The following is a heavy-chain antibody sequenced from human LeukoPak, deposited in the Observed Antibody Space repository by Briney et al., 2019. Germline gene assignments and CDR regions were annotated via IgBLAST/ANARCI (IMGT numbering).Heavy chain of an antibody. CDR2: IYYSGNT. D-gene: IGHD2/OR15-2a*01. V-gene: IGHV4-59*01. CDR1: GGSISGYY. Sequence: SETLSLTCTVSGGSISGYYWSWVRQPPGKGLEWVGFIYYSGNTNYNPSLKSRVTISVDTPKNQFSLRLSSVTAADTAVYYCAQKAPFSPTYSQQWGQGTLVTVSS. J-gene: IGHJ1*01. CDR3: AQKAPFSPTYSQQ.